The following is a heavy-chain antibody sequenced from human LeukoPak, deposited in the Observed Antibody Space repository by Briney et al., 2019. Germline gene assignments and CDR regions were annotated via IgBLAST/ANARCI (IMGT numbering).Heavy chain of an antibody. CDR3: AKVGYCSNNCFRTHDY. CDR1: GFSFSDSV. Sequence: SGGSLSLSSVASGFSFSDSVMSWVRQAPGKGLEWLSAISGDADVTYYAASVKGRFTISRDNSWNTVYLQMNSLRAEDTATYYCAKVGYCSNNCFRTHDYWDQGALVTVSS. CDR2: ISGDADVT. J-gene: IGHJ4*02. D-gene: IGHD2-8*01. V-gene: IGHV3-23*01.